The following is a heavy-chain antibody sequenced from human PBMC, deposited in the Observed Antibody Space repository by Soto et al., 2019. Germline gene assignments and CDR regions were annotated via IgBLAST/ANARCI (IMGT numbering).Heavy chain of an antibody. J-gene: IGHJ3*02. D-gene: IGHD6-6*01. CDR3: ARAGRATKQLVLRLRGNAFDI. CDR1: GGTFSSYA. V-gene: IGHV1-69*06. CDR2: IIPIFGTA. Sequence: SVKVSCKASGGTFSSYAISWVRQAPGQGLEWMGGIIPIFGTANYAQKFQGRVTITADKSTSTAYMELGSLRSEDTAVYYCARAGRATKQLVLRLRGNAFDIWGQGTMVTVSS.